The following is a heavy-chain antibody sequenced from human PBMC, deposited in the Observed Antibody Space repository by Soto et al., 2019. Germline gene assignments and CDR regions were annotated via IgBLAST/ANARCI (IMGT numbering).Heavy chain of an antibody. V-gene: IGHV5-51*01. D-gene: IGHD5-12*01. J-gene: IGHJ4*02. CDR1: GYIFNNYW. CDR3: ARQDGYALYYFDS. CDR2: IYPGDSDT. Sequence: VESLKISCKGSGYIFNNYWIGCFLQMPGKGLEWMGIIYPGDSDTRYSPSFRGQVTISADKSISSAYLQWSSLKASDTAMYYCARQDGYALYYFDSWGQGTLVTVSS.